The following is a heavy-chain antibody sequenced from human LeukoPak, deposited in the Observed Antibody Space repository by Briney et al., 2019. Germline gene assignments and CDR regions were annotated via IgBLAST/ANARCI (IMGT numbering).Heavy chain of an antibody. D-gene: IGHD6-6*01. J-gene: IGHJ4*02. Sequence: GGSLRLSCAASGFTFSNHGMHWVRQAPGKGLEWVAVIWYDGSDKYYADSVKGRFTISRDNSRNTVYLQMNSLRAEDTAVYFCARDRFSRHLDYWGQGTLVTVSS. CDR2: IWYDGSDK. CDR1: GFTFSNHG. V-gene: IGHV3-33*01. CDR3: ARDRFSRHLDY.